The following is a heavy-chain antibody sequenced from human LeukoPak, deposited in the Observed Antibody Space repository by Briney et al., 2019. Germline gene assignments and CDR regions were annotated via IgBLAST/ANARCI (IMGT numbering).Heavy chain of an antibody. V-gene: IGHV4-59*08. Sequence: AETLSLTCTVSGVSISRYYWSWLRQPPGKGLEGVGYLYYSASTKYNPSLKSRVTISVDTSKNQFSLKLSSVTAADTAVYYCARHDNIVVVVAALAFDCWGQGTLVTVSS. CDR2: LYYSAST. CDR1: GVSISRYY. CDR3: ARHDNIVVVVAALAFDC. D-gene: IGHD2-15*01. J-gene: IGHJ4*02.